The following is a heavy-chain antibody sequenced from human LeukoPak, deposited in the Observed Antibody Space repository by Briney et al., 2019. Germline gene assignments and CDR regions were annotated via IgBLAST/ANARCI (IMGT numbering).Heavy chain of an antibody. D-gene: IGHD3-22*01. Sequence: PGGSLRLSCAPSGFTFDDYAMHWVRQGPGKGLEWVSLINWDGSSTYYADSVKGRFTISRDNSKNSLYLQMNSLSAEDTAFYYCAKDSSYFYDNSGYLEIDYWGQGTLVTVSS. J-gene: IGHJ4*02. CDR1: GFTFDDYA. V-gene: IGHV3-43D*04. CDR2: INWDGSST. CDR3: AKDSSYFYDNSGYLEIDY.